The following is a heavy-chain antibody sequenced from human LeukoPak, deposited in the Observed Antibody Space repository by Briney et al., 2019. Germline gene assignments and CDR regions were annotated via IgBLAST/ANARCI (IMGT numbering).Heavy chain of an antibody. V-gene: IGHV3-30-3*01. D-gene: IGHD3-10*01. J-gene: IGHJ6*03. Sequence: GGSLRLSCAASGFTFSSYAMHWVRQAPGKGLEWVAVISYAGSNKYYADSVKGRFTISRDNSKNTLYLQMNSLRAEDTAVYYCARDTSGYNYYMDVWGKGTTVTVS. CDR3: ARDTSGYNYYMDV. CDR1: GFTFSSYA. CDR2: ISYAGSNK.